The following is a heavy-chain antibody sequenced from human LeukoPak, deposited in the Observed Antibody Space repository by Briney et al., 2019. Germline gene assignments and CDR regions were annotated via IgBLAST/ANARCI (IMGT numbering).Heavy chain of an antibody. CDR3: ARDRGVHYYDSSGLDY. V-gene: IGHV3-74*01. Sequence: GGSLRLSCAASGFTFSSCWMHWVRQAPGKGLVWVSRINSDGSSARYADSVKGRFTISRDNAKNTLYLQMNSLRAEDTAVYYCARDRGVHYYDSSGLDYWGQGTLVTVSS. D-gene: IGHD3-22*01. CDR2: INSDGSSA. CDR1: GFTFSSCW. J-gene: IGHJ4*02.